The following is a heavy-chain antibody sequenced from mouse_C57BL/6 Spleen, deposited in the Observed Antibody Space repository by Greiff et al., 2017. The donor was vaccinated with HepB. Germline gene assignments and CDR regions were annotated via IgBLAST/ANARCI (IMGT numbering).Heavy chain of an antibody. CDR2: IWSDGST. Sequence: QVQLKQSGPGLVAPSQSLSITCTVSGFSLTSYGVHWVRQPPGKGLEWLVVIWSDGSTTYNSALKSRLSISKDNSKSQVFLKMNSLQTDDTAMYYCARHKTTVVRTLDAMDYWGQGTSVTVSS. J-gene: IGHJ4*01. CDR1: GFSLTSYG. CDR3: ARHKTTVVRTLDAMDY. D-gene: IGHD1-1*01. V-gene: IGHV2-6-1*01.